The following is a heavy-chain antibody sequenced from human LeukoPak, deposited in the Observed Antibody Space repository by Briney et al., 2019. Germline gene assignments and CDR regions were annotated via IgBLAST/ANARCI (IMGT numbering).Heavy chain of an antibody. CDR3: ARGLNDSWTGENY. Sequence: SETLSLTCTVHGRSISSSSYYSGWIRQPPGKGLERLGSIYYSGSTYYNPSVKSRVTISVDTSKNQFSLKLSSVTAADTAVYYCARGLNDSWTGENYWGQGTLVTVSS. CDR1: GRSISSSSYY. J-gene: IGHJ4*02. CDR2: IYYSGST. V-gene: IGHV4-39*01. D-gene: IGHD3-3*01.